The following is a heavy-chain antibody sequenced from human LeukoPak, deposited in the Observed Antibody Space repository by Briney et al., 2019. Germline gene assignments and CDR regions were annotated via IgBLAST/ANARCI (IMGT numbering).Heavy chain of an antibody. Sequence: GGSLRLSCAASGFTFSSSAMSWVRQDPGKGLEWVSAISNNGGYTYYADSVQGRFTISRDNSKSTPCLQMNSLRAEDTDVYYCAKQLGYCSDGSCYFPYWGQGTLVTVSS. J-gene: IGHJ4*02. D-gene: IGHD2-15*01. CDR3: AKQLGYCSDGSCYFPY. CDR2: ISNNGGYT. CDR1: GFTFSSSA. V-gene: IGHV3-23*01.